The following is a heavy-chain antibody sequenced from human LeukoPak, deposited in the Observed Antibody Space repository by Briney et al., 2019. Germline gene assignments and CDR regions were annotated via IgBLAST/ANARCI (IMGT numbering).Heavy chain of an antibody. Sequence: ASVKVSCKASGYTFTSYYMHWVRQAPGQGLEWMGWINPNSGGTKYGQKFQGWVTMTRDTSITTAYLDLSRLRSDDTALYYCARLTGDRAFDIWGQGTMVTVSS. CDR1: GYTFTSYY. D-gene: IGHD7-27*01. J-gene: IGHJ3*02. CDR2: INPNSGGT. CDR3: ARLTGDRAFDI. V-gene: IGHV1-2*04.